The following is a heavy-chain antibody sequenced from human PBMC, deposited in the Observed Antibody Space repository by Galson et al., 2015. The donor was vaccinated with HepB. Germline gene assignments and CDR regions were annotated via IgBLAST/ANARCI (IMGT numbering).Heavy chain of an antibody. CDR2: IIPIFGTA. Sequence: SVKVSCKASGGTFSSYAISWVRQAPGQGLEWMGGIIPIFGTANYAQKFQGRVAITADESTSTAYMELSSLRSEDTAVYYCARVNYYGPLFRFDPWGQGTLVTVSS. D-gene: IGHD3-10*01. CDR1: GGTFSSYA. J-gene: IGHJ5*02. V-gene: IGHV1-69*13. CDR3: ARVNYYGPLFRFDP.